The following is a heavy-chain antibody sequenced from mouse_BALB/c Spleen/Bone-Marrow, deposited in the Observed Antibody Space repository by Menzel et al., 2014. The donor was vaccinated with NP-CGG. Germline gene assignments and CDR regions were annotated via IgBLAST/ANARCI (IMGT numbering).Heavy chain of an antibody. CDR3: ARYYYGSSYAMDY. CDR1: GFNIKDTY. V-gene: IGHV14-3*02. CDR2: IDPANGNT. Sequence: VQLQQSGAELVKPGASVKLSCTASGFNIKDTYMHWVEQRPEQGLEWIGRIDPANGNTKYDPKFQGKATITADTSSNTAYLQLSSLTSGDTAVYYCARYYYGSSYAMDYWGQGTSVTVSS. D-gene: IGHD1-1*01. J-gene: IGHJ4*01.